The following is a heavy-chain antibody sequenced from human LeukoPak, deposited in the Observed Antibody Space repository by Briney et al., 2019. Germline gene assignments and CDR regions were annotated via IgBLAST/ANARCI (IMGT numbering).Heavy chain of an antibody. Sequence: SETLSLTCTVSGGSVSSGTYYWTWIRQPAGKGLEWIGRIYTSESTNFNPSLKSRVSISLDTSQNQFSLKVSTVTAADTAVYYCAREGAARNFDYWGQGILVTVSS. V-gene: IGHV4-61*02. CDR1: GGSVSSGTYY. CDR3: AREGAARNFDY. CDR2: IYTSEST. J-gene: IGHJ4*02. D-gene: IGHD6-6*01.